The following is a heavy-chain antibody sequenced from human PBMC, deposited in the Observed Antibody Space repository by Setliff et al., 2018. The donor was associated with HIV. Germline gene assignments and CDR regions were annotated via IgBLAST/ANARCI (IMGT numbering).Heavy chain of an antibody. J-gene: IGHJ6*03. CDR1: GGSISDHY. CDR2: IYSSGST. V-gene: IGHV4-4*07. CDR3: ARDNLTATTVTTHHYYYMDI. Sequence: SETLSLTCTVSGGSISDHYWSWIRRPAGKGLEWIGRIYSSGSTDYSPSLKSRLTLSVDTSKNQFSLKLNSVTAADTAVYYCARDNLTATTVTTHHYYYMDIWGKGTTVTVSS. D-gene: IGHD4-17*01.